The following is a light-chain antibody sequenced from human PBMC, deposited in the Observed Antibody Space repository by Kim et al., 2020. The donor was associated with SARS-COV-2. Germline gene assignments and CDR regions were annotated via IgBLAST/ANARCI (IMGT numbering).Light chain of an antibody. CDR2: KAS. CDR1: QSIGIY. V-gene: IGKV1-5*03. J-gene: IGKJ1*01. CDR3: QQFNIGWT. Sequence: SASVGDRVTITCRASQSIGIYLAWYQQKPGKAPKLLIYKASTLEIGVPSRFSGSGSGTEFTLTISSLQPDDFATYYCQQFNIGWTFGQGTKMDIK.